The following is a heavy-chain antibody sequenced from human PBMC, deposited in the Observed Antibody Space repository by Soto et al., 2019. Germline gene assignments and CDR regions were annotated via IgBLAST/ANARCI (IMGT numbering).Heavy chain of an antibody. V-gene: IGHV3-23*01. D-gene: IGHD5-12*01. CDR3: AKAPHASDYAGRGFDF. J-gene: IGHJ4*02. CDR2: ISSRGDRV. Sequence: EVQLLESGGGLEQTGGSLRLSCAASGFNFDSYAMGWVRQAPGKGLEWVSAISSRGDRVYYVDSVKGRSTISRDNSKNTLFLQMNSLIAEDTAVFYCAKAPHASDYAGRGFDFWGQGTLVTVSS. CDR1: GFNFDSYA.